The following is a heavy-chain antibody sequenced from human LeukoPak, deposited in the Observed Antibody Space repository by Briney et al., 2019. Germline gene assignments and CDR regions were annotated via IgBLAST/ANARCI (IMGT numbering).Heavy chain of an antibody. V-gene: IGHV4-30-2*01. J-gene: IGHJ4*02. CDR3: AGTGVTFDY. CDR1: GASASGGGNS. Sequence: SQTLSLTCAVSGASASGGGNSWSWIRQPPGKGLEWIGWFSHTGSTYYNPSLKSRVTISVDRSNNQFSLKLRSMTAADTAVYYCAGTGVTFDYWGQGTLVIVSS. D-gene: IGHD4-23*01. CDR2: FSHTGST.